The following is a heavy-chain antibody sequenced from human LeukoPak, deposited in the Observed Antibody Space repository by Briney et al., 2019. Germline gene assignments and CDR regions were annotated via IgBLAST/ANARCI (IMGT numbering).Heavy chain of an antibody. Sequence: PSETLSLTCTVSGGSISSHYWSWIRQPPGKGLEWIGYIYYSGSTNYNPSLKSRVTISVDTSKNQFSLKLSSVTAADTAVYYCARDKRLLKDNYYYHMDVWGKGTTVTVSS. D-gene: IGHD1-26*01. CDR2: IYYSGST. CDR1: GGSISSHY. V-gene: IGHV4-59*11. J-gene: IGHJ6*03. CDR3: ARDKRLLKDNYYYHMDV.